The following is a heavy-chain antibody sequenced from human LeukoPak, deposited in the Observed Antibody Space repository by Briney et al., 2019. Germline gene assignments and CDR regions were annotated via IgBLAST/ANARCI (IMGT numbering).Heavy chain of an antibody. D-gene: IGHD2-2*01. CDR2: ISSSGSTI. V-gene: IGHV3-11*01. J-gene: IGHJ3*02. Sequence: GGSLRLSCAASGFTFSDYYMSWIRQAPGKGLEWVSYISSSGSTIYYADSVKGRFTISRDNAKNSLYLQMNSLRSDDTAVYYCARDSSTSQEVYDAFDIWGQGTMITVSS. CDR3: ARDSSTSQEVYDAFDI. CDR1: GFTFSDYY.